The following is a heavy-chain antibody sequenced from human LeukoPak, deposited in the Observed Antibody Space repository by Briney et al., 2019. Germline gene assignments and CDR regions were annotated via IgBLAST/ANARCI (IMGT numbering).Heavy chain of an antibody. CDR3: ARLRQLGVIYYYYYMDV. Sequence: GESLRLSCAASGFIFTSYAMTWVRQAPGKGLEWVSYISSSGSTIYYADSVKGRFTISRDNAKNSLYLQMNSLRAEDTAVYYCARLRQLGVIYYYYYMDVWGKGTTVTISS. J-gene: IGHJ6*03. D-gene: IGHD6-13*01. V-gene: IGHV3-48*04. CDR2: ISSSGSTI. CDR1: GFIFTSYA.